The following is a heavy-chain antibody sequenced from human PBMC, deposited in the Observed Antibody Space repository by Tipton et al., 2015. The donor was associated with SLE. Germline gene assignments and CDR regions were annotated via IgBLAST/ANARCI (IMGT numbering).Heavy chain of an antibody. J-gene: IGHJ4*02. CDR3: ARAIGANYFNF. Sequence: WGWIRQPPGKGLEWIGNINYSGTTYYNPSLKTRVTISVDSSKVHFSLRLTSVTAADTAVYFCARAIGANYFNFWGQGSLVTVSS. V-gene: IGHV4-39*02. D-gene: IGHD3-16*01. CDR2: INYSGTT.